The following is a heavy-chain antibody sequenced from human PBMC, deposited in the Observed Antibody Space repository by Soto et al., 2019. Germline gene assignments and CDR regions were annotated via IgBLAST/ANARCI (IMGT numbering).Heavy chain of an antibody. J-gene: IGHJ4*02. CDR3: ARFGYYDSSGYYSYYFDY. V-gene: IGHV4-59*01. CDR2: IYYSGST. Sequence: PSETLSLTCTVSGGSISSYYWSWIRQPPGKGLEWIGYIYYSGSTNYNPSLKSRVTISVDTSKNQFSLKLSPVTAADTAVYYCARFGYYDSSGYYSYYFDYWGQGTLVTVSS. D-gene: IGHD3-22*01. CDR1: GGSISSYY.